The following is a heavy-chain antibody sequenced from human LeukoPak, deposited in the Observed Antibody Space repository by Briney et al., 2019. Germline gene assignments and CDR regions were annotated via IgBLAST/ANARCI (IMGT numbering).Heavy chain of an antibody. Sequence: GGSLRLSCAASGFTFSDYWLDWVRQAPGKGLEWLGNIKEDETYINYFESVKGRFTISRDNAKNSLYLQMNSLRAEDTAVYYCARNRGHQQFDYWGRGTLVTVSS. CDR2: IKEDETYI. V-gene: IGHV3-7*01. D-gene: IGHD1/OR15-1a*01. CDR3: ARNRGHQQFDY. CDR1: GFTFSDYW. J-gene: IGHJ4*02.